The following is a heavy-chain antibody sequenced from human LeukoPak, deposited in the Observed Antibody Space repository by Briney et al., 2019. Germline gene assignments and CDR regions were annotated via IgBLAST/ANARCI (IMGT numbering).Heavy chain of an antibody. CDR2: IRSKAYGGTT. J-gene: IGHJ3*02. CDR3: SRDPRGSYGPDAFDI. V-gene: IGHV3-49*04. D-gene: IGHD1-26*01. Sequence: GRSLRLSCTASGFIFGDYAMSWVRQAPGKGLEWVGFIRSKAYGGTTEYAASVKGRFTISRDDSKSIAYLQMNSPKTEDTAVYYCSRDPRGSYGPDAFDIWGQGTMVTVSS. CDR1: GFIFGDYA.